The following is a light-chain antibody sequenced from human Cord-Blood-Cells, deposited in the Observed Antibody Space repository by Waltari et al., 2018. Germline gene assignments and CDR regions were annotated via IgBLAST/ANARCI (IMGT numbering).Light chain of an antibody. Sequence: QSALPQPASVSGSPGQSITLSCTGTTSAVGGYHYVSWYQQHPGSAPKLMIYEVSNRPSGVSNRFSGSKSGNTASLTISGLQAEDEADYYCSSYTSSSTRVFGGGTKLTVL. J-gene: IGLJ3*02. CDR1: TSAVGGYHY. CDR2: EVS. V-gene: IGLV2-14*01. CDR3: SSYTSSSTRV.